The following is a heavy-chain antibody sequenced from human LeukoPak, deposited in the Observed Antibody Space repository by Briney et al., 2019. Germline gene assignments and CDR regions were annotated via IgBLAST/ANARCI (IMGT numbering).Heavy chain of an antibody. D-gene: IGHD1-26*01. CDR1: GFTFSSYW. J-gene: IGHJ4*02. V-gene: IGHV3-7*01. CDR3: ARGGAAPLVVFDY. Sequence: GGSLRPSCAASGFTFSSYWMSWVRQAPGKGLEWVANIKQDGSEKYYVDSVKGRFTISRDNAKNSLYLQMNSLRAEDTAVYYCARGGAAPLVVFDYWGQGTLVTVSS. CDR2: IKQDGSEK.